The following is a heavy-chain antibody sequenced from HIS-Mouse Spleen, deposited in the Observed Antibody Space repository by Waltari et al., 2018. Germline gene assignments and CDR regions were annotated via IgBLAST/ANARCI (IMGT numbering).Heavy chain of an antibody. D-gene: IGHD6-13*01. Sequence: QLQLQESGPGLVKPSETLSLPCTVSVGSISRRSYYWGWIRQPPGKGLEWIGSIYYSGSTYYNPSLKSRVTISVDTSKNQFSLKLSSVTAADTAVYYCAREIPYSSSWYDWYFDLWGRGTLVTVSS. CDR1: VGSISRRSYY. V-gene: IGHV4-39*07. J-gene: IGHJ2*01. CDR2: IYYSGST. CDR3: AREIPYSSSWYDWYFDL.